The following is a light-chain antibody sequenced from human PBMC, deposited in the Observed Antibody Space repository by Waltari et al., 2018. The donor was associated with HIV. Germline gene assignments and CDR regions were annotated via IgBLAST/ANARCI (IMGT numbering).Light chain of an antibody. V-gene: IGLV1-44*01. CDR1: SSNIGSNT. CDR3: AAWDDSLKGVL. CDR2: SNN. J-gene: IGLJ2*01. Sequence: QSVLTQPPSASGTPGQRVTIFCSGSSSNIGSNTVHWYQQVPGMAPKLLIYSNNQRPSGVPDRFSGSKSGTSASLAISGLRSEDETEYYCAAWDDSLKGVLFGGGTKLTV.